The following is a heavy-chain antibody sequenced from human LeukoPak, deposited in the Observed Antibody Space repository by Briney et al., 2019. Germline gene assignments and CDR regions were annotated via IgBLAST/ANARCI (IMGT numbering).Heavy chain of an antibody. J-gene: IGHJ4*02. Sequence: SETLSLTCTVSGGSISSSSYYWGWIRQPPGKGLEWIGYIYYSGSTNYNPSLKSRVTISVDTSKNQFSLKLSSVTAADTAVYYCARVYRGVAPFYWGQGTLVTVSS. V-gene: IGHV4-61*05. D-gene: IGHD3-3*01. CDR1: GGSISSSSYY. CDR3: ARVYRGVAPFY. CDR2: IYYSGST.